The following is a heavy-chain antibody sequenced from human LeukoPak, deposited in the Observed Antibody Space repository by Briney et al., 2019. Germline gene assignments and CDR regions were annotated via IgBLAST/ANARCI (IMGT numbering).Heavy chain of an antibody. CDR3: ARDSSHYLGSSDY. J-gene: IGHJ4*02. Sequence: GGSLRLSCAASGFTFSSYAMSWVRQAPGKGLEWVSAISGSGGSTYYADSVKGRFTISRDNSKNTLYLQMNSLRAEDTAIYYCARDSSHYLGSSDYWGQGTLVTVSS. CDR2: ISGSGGST. CDR1: GFTFSSYA. D-gene: IGHD6-6*01. V-gene: IGHV3-23*01.